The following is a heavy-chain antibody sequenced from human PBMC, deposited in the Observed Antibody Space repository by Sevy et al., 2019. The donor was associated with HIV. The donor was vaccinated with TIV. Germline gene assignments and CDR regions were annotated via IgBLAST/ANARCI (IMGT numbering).Heavy chain of an antibody. D-gene: IGHD2-21*02. CDR1: GFTFSSYW. V-gene: IGHV3-7*01. CDR3: ARGGDDGAFDI. CDR2: IKQGGSEK. Sequence: GGSLRLSCAASGFTFSSYWMSWVRQAPGKGLEWVANIKQGGSEKYYVDSVKGRFTISRDNAKNSLYLQMNSLRAEDTAVYYCARGGDDGAFDICGQGTMVTVSS. J-gene: IGHJ3*02.